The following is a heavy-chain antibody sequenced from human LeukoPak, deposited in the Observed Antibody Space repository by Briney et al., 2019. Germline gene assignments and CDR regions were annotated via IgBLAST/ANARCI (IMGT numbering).Heavy chain of an antibody. J-gene: IGHJ4*02. CDR1: GYRFTGYY. D-gene: IGHD6-19*01. V-gene: IGHV1-2*02. CDR3: AGGPSRHSTGWYYFDY. Sequence: ASVKVSCKASGYRFTGYYLHWVRQAPGQGLEWMGWINPNSGDTNSAQKFQGRVTMTGDTSISTVYMELSRLRSDDTAVYYCAGGPSRHSTGWYYFDYWGQGTLVTVSS. CDR2: INPNSGDT.